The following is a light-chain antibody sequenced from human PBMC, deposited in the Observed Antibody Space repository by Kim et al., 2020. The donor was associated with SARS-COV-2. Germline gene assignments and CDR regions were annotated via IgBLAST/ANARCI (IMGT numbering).Light chain of an antibody. CDR2: GAS. J-gene: IGKJ1*01. Sequence: VSPGERATLSCRTSQSVSSSLAWYQQKPGQPPRLLISGASTRATGGPARFSGGGSGTEFTLTISSLQSEDFAVYYCQQYDDWPRTFGQGTKVDIK. CDR1: QSVSSS. V-gene: IGKV3-15*01. CDR3: QQYDDWPRT.